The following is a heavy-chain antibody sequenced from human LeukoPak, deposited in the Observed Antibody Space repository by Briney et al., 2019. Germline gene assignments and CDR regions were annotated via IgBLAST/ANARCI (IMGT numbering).Heavy chain of an antibody. Sequence: GGSLRLSCAASGFTFSDYYMSWIRQAPGKGLEWVSAISGSGGSTYYADSVKGRFTISRDNSKNTLYLQMNSLRAEDTAVYYCAKAVFGIAVAGYFDYWGQGTLVTVSS. J-gene: IGHJ4*02. CDR3: AKAVFGIAVAGYFDY. D-gene: IGHD6-19*01. CDR1: GFTFSDYY. V-gene: IGHV3-23*01. CDR2: ISGSGGST.